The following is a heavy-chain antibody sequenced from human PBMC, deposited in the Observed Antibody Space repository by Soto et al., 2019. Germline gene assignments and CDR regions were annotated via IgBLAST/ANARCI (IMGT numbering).Heavy chain of an antibody. Sequence: EVQLLESGGGLVQPGGSLRLSCAASGFTFSSYAMSWVRQAPGKGLEWVSAISGSGGSTYYADSEKCRFTNSRDSSKNALNLQMNSLSAKDTAVYYCAQDRDIEVVTDMYYWGHGTLVAVSS. J-gene: IGHJ4*01. CDR1: GFTFSSYA. CDR3: AQDRDIEVVTDMYY. D-gene: IGHD2-21*02. CDR2: ISGSGGST. V-gene: IGHV3-23*01.